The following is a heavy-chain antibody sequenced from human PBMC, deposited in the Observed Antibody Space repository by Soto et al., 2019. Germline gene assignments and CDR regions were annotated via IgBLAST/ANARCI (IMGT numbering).Heavy chain of an antibody. CDR1: GYTFTSYG. J-gene: IGHJ4*02. Sequence: ASVKVSCKASGYTFTSYGISWVRQAPGQGLEWMGWISAYNGNTNYAQKLQGRVTMTTDTSTSTAYMELRSLRSDDTAVYYCARDYYGSGSYYAGGDWGQGTLVTSPQ. CDR3: ARDYYGSGSYYAGGD. V-gene: IGHV1-18*01. CDR2: ISAYNGNT. D-gene: IGHD3-10*01.